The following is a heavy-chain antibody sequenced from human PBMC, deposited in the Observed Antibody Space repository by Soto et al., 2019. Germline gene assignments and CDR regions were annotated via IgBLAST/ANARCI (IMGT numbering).Heavy chain of an antibody. CDR3: ARDGVAEIDY. V-gene: IGHV3-48*02. D-gene: IGHD2-15*01. Sequence: EVQLVESGGGLVQPGGSPRLSCAASGFTFSDYNMIWVRQAPGKGLEWVSYIDIFSATIYYADSVKGRFTISRDNAKNSLYLQMNSLRDEDTAVYYCARDGVAEIDYWGQGTLVTVSS. J-gene: IGHJ4*02. CDR2: IDIFSATI. CDR1: GFTFSDYN.